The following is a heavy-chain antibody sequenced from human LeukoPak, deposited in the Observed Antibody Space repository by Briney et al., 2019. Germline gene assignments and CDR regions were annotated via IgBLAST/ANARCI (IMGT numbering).Heavy chain of an antibody. CDR2: ISSSSSYI. CDR3: ARDLRI. V-gene: IGHV3-21*01. CDR1: GFTFSSYS. Sequence: GGSLRLSCAASGFTFSSYSMNWVRQAPGKGLEWVSSISSSSSYIYYAGSVKGRFTISRDNAKNSLYLQMNSLRAEDTAVYYCARDLRIWGQGTLVTVFS. D-gene: IGHD2-15*01. J-gene: IGHJ4*02.